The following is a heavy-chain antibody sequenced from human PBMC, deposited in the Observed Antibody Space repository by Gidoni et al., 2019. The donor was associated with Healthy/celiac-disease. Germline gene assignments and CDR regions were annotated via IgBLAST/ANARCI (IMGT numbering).Heavy chain of an antibody. V-gene: IGHV2-26*01. CDR3: ARIRRTRIFGVVTPWYFDY. CDR1: AFSLSNARMG. Sequence: QVTLKESGPVLVKPTETLTLTCTVSAFSLSNARMGVSWIRQPPGKALEWLAHIFSNDEKSYSTSLKSRLTISKDTSKSQVVLTMTNMDPVDTATYYCARIRRTRIFGVVTPWYFDYWGQGTLVTVSS. D-gene: IGHD3-3*01. J-gene: IGHJ4*02. CDR2: IFSNDEK.